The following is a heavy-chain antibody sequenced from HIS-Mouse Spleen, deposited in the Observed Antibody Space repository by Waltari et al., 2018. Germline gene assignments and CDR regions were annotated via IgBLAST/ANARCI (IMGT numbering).Heavy chain of an antibody. CDR3: ARERGGYCTNGVCYGDAGFDY. D-gene: IGHD2-8*01. V-gene: IGHV4-39*07. CDR2: IYYSGST. CDR1: CCSIRISSYH. Sequence: QLQLQESGPGLLKPSATLSLTCPVPCCSIRISSYHCGWIRQPPGHGLGWIGSIYYSGSTYYNPSLKSRVTISVDTAKNQFSLKLSSVTAADTAVYYCARERGGYCTNGVCYGDAGFDYWGQGTLVTVSS. J-gene: IGHJ4*02.